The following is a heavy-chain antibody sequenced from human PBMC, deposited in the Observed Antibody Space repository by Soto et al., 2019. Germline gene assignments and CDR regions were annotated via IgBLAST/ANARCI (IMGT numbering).Heavy chain of an antibody. Sequence: VASVKVSCKASGYTFTSYGISWVRQAPGQGLEWMGWISAYNGNTNYAQKLQGRVTMTTDTSTSTAYMELRSLRSDDTAVYYCAREIGGSGGYYSCGYWGQGTLVTVSS. CDR1: GYTFTSYG. D-gene: IGHD3-10*01. V-gene: IGHV1-18*04. J-gene: IGHJ4*02. CDR3: AREIGGSGGYYSCGY. CDR2: ISAYNGNT.